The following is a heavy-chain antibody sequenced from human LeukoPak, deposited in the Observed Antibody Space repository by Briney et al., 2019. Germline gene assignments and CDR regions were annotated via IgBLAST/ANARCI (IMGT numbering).Heavy chain of an antibody. CDR3: AKDAGGYCSSTSCYHFDY. D-gene: IGHD2-2*01. CDR2: ISGSGGST. V-gene: IGHV3-23*01. J-gene: IGHJ4*02. Sequence: PGGSLRLSCAASGFTFSSYAMSWVRQAPGKGLEWVSAISGSGGSTYYADSAKGRFTISRDNSKNTLYLQMNSLRAEDTAVYYCAKDAGGYCSSTSCYHFDYWGQGTLVTVSS. CDR1: GFTFSSYA.